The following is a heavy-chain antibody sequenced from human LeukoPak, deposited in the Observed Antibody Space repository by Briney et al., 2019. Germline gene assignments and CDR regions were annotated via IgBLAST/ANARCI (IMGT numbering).Heavy chain of an antibody. CDR2: INPNSGGT. V-gene: IGHV1-2*02. J-gene: IGHJ6*02. Sequence: ASVKVSCKASGYTFTGYYMHWVRQAPGQGLEWMGWINPNSGGTNYAQKFQGRVTMTRDTSISTAYMELSRLRSDDTAVYYCARDTTGTTDCYYGMDVWGQGTTVTVPS. D-gene: IGHD1-1*01. CDR3: ARDTTGTTDCYYGMDV. CDR1: GYTFTGYY.